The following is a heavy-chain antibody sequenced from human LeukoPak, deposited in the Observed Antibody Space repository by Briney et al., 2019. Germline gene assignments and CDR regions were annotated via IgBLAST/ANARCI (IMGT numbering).Heavy chain of an antibody. V-gene: IGHV1-2*02. J-gene: IGHJ4*02. Sequence: GASVKVSCKASGYTFTGYYMHWVRQAPGQGLEWMGWINPNSGGTNYAQKFQGRVTMTRDTSISTAYMELSRLRSDDTAVYYCARVGSRIAAAGSFDYWGQGTLVTVSS. CDR2: INPNSGGT. CDR3: ARVGSRIAAAGSFDY. D-gene: IGHD6-13*01. CDR1: GYTFTGYY.